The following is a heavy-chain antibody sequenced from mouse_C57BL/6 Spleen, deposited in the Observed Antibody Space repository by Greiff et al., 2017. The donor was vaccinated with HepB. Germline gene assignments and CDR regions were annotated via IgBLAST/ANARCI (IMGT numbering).Heavy chain of an antibody. CDR1: GYSITSGYY. D-gene: IGHD1-1*01. J-gene: IGHJ4*01. CDR3: ASSNYPYAMDY. V-gene: IGHV3-6*01. Sequence: DVKLQESGPGLVKPSQSLSLTCSVTGYSITSGYYWHWIRQFPGNKLEWMGYISYDGSNNYNPSLKNRISRTRDTSKNQYFLKLNSVTTEDTATYYFASSNYPYAMDYWGQGTSVTVSS. CDR2: ISYDGSN.